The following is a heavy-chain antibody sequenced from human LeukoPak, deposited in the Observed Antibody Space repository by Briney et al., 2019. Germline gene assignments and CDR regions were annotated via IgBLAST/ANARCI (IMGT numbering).Heavy chain of an antibody. CDR2: INHSGST. V-gene: IGHV4-34*01. CDR1: GGSFSGYY. J-gene: IGHJ4*02. D-gene: IGHD3-22*01. Sequence: NASETLSLTCAVYGGSFSGYYWSWIRQPPGKGLEWIGEINHSGSTNYNPSLKSRVTISIDTSKSQFSLNLSSVTGADTAVYFCARDPDYYDPGYWGQGTLVTVSS. CDR3: ARDPDYYDPGY.